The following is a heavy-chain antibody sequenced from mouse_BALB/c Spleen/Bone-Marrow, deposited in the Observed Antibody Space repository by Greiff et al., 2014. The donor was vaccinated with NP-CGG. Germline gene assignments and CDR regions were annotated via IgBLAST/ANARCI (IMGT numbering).Heavy chain of an antibody. Sequence: EVQVVESGPDLVKPSQSLSLTCTVTAYSITSGYGWHWIRQFPGNKPDWLGYIHYSGNTNYKPSLKSRISITRDTSKNQFFLQLNSVTTEDTATYYCVREDRYEAYFPYWGQGTLVTVSA. D-gene: IGHD2-14*01. CDR3: VREDRYEAYFPY. V-gene: IGHV3-1*02. CDR1: AYSITSGYG. J-gene: IGHJ3*01. CDR2: IHYSGNT.